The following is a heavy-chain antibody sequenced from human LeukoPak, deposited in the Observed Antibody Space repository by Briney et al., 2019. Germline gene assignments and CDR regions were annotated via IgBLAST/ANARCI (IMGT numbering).Heavy chain of an antibody. CDR3: AREGVEVSSWYGPDAFDI. CDR2: FSGGGDS. V-gene: IGHV3-23*01. CDR1: GLTSGIYA. Sequence: GGSLRLSCAASGLTSGIYAMSWVRQAPGKGLEWVSAFSGGGDSFYADSVKGRFTISRDNSKNTLYLQMNSLRAEDTAVYYCAREGVEVSSWYGPDAFDIWGQGTMVTVSS. D-gene: IGHD6-13*01. J-gene: IGHJ3*02.